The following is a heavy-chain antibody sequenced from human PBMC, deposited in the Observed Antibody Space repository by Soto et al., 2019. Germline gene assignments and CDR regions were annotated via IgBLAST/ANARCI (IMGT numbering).Heavy chain of an antibody. V-gene: IGHV3-7*03. CDR1: GFTFSSYW. D-gene: IGHD4-17*01. CDR3: AKERATTTAFDY. Sequence: GGSLRLSCAASGFTFSSYWMTWVRQAPGKGLEWVANIDQAGGVKYYVDSVKGRFIISRDNAKNSLYLQMNSLRVEDTAVYYCAKERATTTAFDYWGQGALVTVSS. CDR2: IDQAGGVK. J-gene: IGHJ4*02.